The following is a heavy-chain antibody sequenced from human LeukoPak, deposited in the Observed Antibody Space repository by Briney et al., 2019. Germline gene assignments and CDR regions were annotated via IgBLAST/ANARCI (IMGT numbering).Heavy chain of an antibody. Sequence: QPGGSLRLSCAASEFTFSSYWMHWVRQAPGKGLVWVSHINSDGSSTSYADSVKGRFTISRDNAKKMLYLQMNSLRAEDTAVYYCARDQNYYDSSGPQDAFDIWGQGTMVTVSS. CDR3: ARDQNYYDSSGPQDAFDI. J-gene: IGHJ3*02. V-gene: IGHV3-74*01. D-gene: IGHD3-22*01. CDR2: INSDGSST. CDR1: EFTFSSYW.